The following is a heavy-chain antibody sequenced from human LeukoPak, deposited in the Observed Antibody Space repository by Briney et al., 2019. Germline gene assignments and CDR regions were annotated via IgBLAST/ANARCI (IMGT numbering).Heavy chain of an antibody. D-gene: IGHD3-10*01. CDR2: TRNKVNRYTT. CDR3: ARNFEGRVYYYYYMDV. J-gene: IGHJ6*03. V-gene: IGHV3-72*01. Sequence: PGGSLRLSCAASGFTFSDHYMDWVRQGPGKGLEWVGRTRNKVNRYTTEYAASVKGRFTISRDDSKNSLYLQMNSLKTEDTAVYYCARNFEGRVYYYYYMDVWGKGTTVTVSS. CDR1: GFTFSDHY.